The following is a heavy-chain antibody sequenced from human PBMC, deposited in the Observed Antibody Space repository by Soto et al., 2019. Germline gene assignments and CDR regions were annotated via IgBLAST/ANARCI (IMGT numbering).Heavy chain of an antibody. CDR1: GGSISTSSYY. V-gene: IGHV4-39*01. CDR2: IYYSGST. J-gene: IGHJ4*02. CDR3: ARDYDSSGDY. Sequence: QLQLQESGPGLVKPSETLSLTCTVSGGSISTSSYYWGWIRQPLGKGLEWIGSIYYSGSTYYNPSLKSRVTISVDTSKNQFSLKLSSVTAADTAVYYCARDYDSSGDYWGQGTLVTVSS. D-gene: IGHD3-22*01.